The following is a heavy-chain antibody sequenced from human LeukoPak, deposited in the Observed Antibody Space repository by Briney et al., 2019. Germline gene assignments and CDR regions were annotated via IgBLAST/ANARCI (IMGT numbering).Heavy chain of an antibody. CDR1: GYTLTELS. D-gene: IGHD3-10*01. Sequence: GASVKVSCKVSGYTLTELSMHWVRRAPGKGLEWMGGFDPKDGETIYAQKFQGRVTMTEDTSTDTAYMELSSLRSEDTAVYYCATSPPLYGSGSYFGYWGQGTLVTVSS. J-gene: IGHJ4*02. CDR2: FDPKDGET. CDR3: ATSPPLYGSGSYFGY. V-gene: IGHV1-24*01.